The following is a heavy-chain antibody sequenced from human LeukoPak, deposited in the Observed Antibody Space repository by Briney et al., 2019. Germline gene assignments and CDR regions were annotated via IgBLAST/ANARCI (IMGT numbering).Heavy chain of an antibody. CDR1: GYTFTGYY. V-gene: IGHV1-2*02. Sequence: ASVKVSRKASGYTFTGYYMHWVRQAPGQGLEWMGWINPNSGGTNYAQKFQGRVTMTRDTSISTAYMELSRLRSDDTAVYYCARDPGITGTTFIALGFDYRGQGTLVTVSS. CDR2: INPNSGGT. D-gene: IGHD1-20*01. CDR3: ARDPGITGTTFIALGFDY. J-gene: IGHJ4*02.